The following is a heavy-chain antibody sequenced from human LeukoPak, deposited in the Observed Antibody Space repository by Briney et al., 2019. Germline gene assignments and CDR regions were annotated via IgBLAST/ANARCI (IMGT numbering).Heavy chain of an antibody. V-gene: IGHV5-51*01. CDR2: IYPGDSDT. Sequence: GESLKISCQGSGYSFTSYWIGWVRQMPGKGLAWMGIIYPGDSDTRYSPSFQGQVTISADKSISTAYLQWSSLKASDTAMYYCARQDYGGNSVLYAFDIWGQGTMVTVSS. CDR1: GYSFTSYW. J-gene: IGHJ3*02. CDR3: ARQDYGGNSVLYAFDI. D-gene: IGHD4-23*01.